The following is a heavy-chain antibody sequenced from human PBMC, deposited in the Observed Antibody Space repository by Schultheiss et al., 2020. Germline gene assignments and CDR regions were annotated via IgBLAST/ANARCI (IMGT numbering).Heavy chain of an antibody. CDR3: ARVLIAAAGVRWFDP. CDR2: IYYSGST. V-gene: IGHV4-59*01. D-gene: IGHD6-13*01. J-gene: IGHJ5*02. CDR1: GDSISSYY. Sequence: SETLSLTCTVSGDSISSYYWSWIRQPPGKGLEWIGYIYYSGSTYYNPSLKSRVTISVDTSKNQFSLKLSSVTAADTAMYYCARVLIAAAGVRWFDPWGQGTLVTVSS.